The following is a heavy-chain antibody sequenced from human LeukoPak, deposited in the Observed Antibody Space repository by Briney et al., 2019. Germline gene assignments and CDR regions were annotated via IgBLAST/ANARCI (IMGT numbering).Heavy chain of an antibody. CDR2: INHSGST. D-gene: IGHD3-10*01. CDR1: GGSFSGYY. J-gene: IGHJ4*02. CDR3: ARGGLWFGEPSIDY. V-gene: IGHV4-34*01. Sequence: SSETLSLTCAVYGGSFSGYYWSWIRQPPGKGLEWIGEINHSGSTNYNPSPKSRVTISVDTSKNQFSLKLSSVTAADTAVYYCARGGLWFGEPSIDYWGQGTLVTVSS.